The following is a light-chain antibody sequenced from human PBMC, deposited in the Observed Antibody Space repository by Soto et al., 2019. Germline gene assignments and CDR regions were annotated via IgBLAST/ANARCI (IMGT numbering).Light chain of an antibody. V-gene: IGLV2-14*01. CDR1: SSDVGGYNY. J-gene: IGLJ1*01. Sequence: QSALTQPASVSGSPGQTITISCTGTSSDVGGYNYVSWYQQHPGKAPKLLIYEVSNRPSGVSNRFSGSKSGNTASLTISGPQAEDEADYYCSSYPSSSPYVFGTGTKVTVL. CDR3: SSYPSSSPYV. CDR2: EVS.